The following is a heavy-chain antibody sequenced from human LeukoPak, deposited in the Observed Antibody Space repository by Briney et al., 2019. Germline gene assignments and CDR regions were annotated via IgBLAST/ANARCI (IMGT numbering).Heavy chain of an antibody. CDR2: ISYSGGTT. CDR1: GFTFTSYA. D-gene: IGHD3-10*01. Sequence: PGGSLRLSCASSGFTFTSYAVSWVRQAPGKGLEWVSTISYSGGTTYHTDSVKGRSTISRDISKNTVYLQMNSLKAEDTAVYYCAKDGVVRGLGPYYFDSWGQGSLVTVSS. CDR3: AKDGVVRGLGPYYFDS. J-gene: IGHJ4*02. V-gene: IGHV3-23*01.